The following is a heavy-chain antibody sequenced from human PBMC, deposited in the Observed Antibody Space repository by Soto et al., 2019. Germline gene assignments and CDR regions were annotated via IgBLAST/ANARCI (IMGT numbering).Heavy chain of an antibody. CDR2: VSDMGVT. J-gene: IGHJ5*02. Sequence: SETMSLTCTVAGGSISSFDWSWIRKPTGKGLGWIGYVSDMGVTNYNPSLKSRVTISVDMSRNQISLKMTSVSAADTAVYYCARDTYYQSSGYFEDWFDPWGQGTLVTVSS. CDR3: ARDTYYQSSGYFEDWFDP. CDR1: GGSISSFD. D-gene: IGHD3-9*01. V-gene: IGHV4-59*01.